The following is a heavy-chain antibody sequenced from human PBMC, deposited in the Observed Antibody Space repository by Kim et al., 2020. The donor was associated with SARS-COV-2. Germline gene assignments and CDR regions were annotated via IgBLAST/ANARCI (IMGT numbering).Heavy chain of an antibody. CDR2: IIPIFGTA. Sequence: SVKVSCKASGGTFSSYAISWVRQAPGQGLEWMGGIIPIFGTANYAQKFQGRVTITADESTSTAYMELSSLRSEDTAVYYCARTYCSGGSCPGWGLGPNWFDPWGQGTLVTVSS. V-gene: IGHV1-69*13. J-gene: IGHJ5*02. CDR3: ARTYCSGGSCPGWGLGPNWFDP. D-gene: IGHD2-15*01. CDR1: GGTFSSYA.